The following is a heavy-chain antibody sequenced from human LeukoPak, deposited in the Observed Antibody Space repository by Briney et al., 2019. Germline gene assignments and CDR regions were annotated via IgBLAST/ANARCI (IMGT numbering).Heavy chain of an antibody. D-gene: IGHD2-2*01. CDR1: VFTFTTYN. V-gene: IGHV3-48*01. CDR3: ARDPCSSTSCYVGWFDP. Sequence: PGGSLRLSCAASVFTFTTYNMNWVRQAPGKGLEWVSYISTSSSTIYYADSVKGPFTISRDNATNSLYLQMNSLRAEDTAVYYCARDPCSSTSCYVGWFDPWGQGTLVTVSS. CDR2: ISTSSSTI. J-gene: IGHJ5*02.